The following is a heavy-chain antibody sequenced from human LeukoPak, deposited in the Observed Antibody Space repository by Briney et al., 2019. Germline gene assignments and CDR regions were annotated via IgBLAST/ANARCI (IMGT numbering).Heavy chain of an antibody. CDR2: ISSSSSYI. Sequence: GGSLRLSCAASGFTFSSYGMHWVRQAPGKGLEWVSSISSSSSYIYYADSVKGRFTISRDNAKNSLYLQMNSLRAEDTAVYYCARATAQHSYGFLRAFDIWGQGTMVTVSS. V-gene: IGHV3-21*01. J-gene: IGHJ3*02. CDR3: ARATAQHSYGFLRAFDI. D-gene: IGHD5-18*01. CDR1: GFTFSSYG.